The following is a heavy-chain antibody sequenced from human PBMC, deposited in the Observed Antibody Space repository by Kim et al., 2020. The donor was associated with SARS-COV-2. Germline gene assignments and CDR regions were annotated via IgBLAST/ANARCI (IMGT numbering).Heavy chain of an antibody. Sequence: PPGKGLEWIGSFYYSGSTYYTPSLKSRVTISVDTSKNQFSLKLSSVTAADTAVYYCARADYDFWSGYHEDNWFDPWGQGTLVTVSS. CDR3: ARADYDFWSGYHEDNWFDP. CDR2: FYYSGST. D-gene: IGHD3-3*01. V-gene: IGHV4-39*07. J-gene: IGHJ5*02.